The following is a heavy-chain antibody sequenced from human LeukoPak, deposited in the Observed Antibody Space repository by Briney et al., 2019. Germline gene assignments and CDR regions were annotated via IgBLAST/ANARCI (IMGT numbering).Heavy chain of an antibody. CDR1: GYTFSNYY. V-gene: IGHV5-51*01. Sequence: GESLKISCKGSGYTFSNYYIGWVRQMPGKGLEWMGIISPGDSDARYSPSFQGQVTISADKSISTAYLRWSSLKASDTAIYYCARRYCSSICCNPYFFDYWGQGTLVTVSS. CDR2: ISPGDSDA. D-gene: IGHD2-2*01. J-gene: IGHJ4*02. CDR3: ARRYCSSICCNPYFFDY.